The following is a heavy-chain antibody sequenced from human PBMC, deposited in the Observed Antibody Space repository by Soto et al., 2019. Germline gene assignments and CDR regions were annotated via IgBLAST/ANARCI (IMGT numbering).Heavy chain of an antibody. Sequence: EVQLVESGGVVVQPGGSLRLSCAASGFTFDDYTMHWVRQAPGKGLEWVSLISWDGGSTYYADSVKCRFTISRDNSKNSLYLQMNSLRTEDTALYYCAKAYSSSWYYFDYWGQGTLVTVSS. D-gene: IGHD6-13*01. J-gene: IGHJ4*02. CDR1: GFTFDDYT. CDR3: AKAYSSSWYYFDY. V-gene: IGHV3-43*01. CDR2: ISWDGGST.